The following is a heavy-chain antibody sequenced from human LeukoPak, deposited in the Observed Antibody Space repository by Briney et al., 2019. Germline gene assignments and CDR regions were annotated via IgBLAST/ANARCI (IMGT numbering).Heavy chain of an antibody. J-gene: IGHJ6*03. CDR2: ISGSGGST. CDR3: ARSLRVRGVPDYMDV. D-gene: IGHD3-10*01. Sequence: GGSLRLSCTASGFTFSSYAMSWVRQAPGKGLQWVSTISGSGGSTYYADSVKGRFTISRDNSENTLYLQMNSLGAEDTAVYYCARSLRVRGVPDYMDVWGKGTTVTISS. CDR1: GFTFSSYA. V-gene: IGHV3-23*01.